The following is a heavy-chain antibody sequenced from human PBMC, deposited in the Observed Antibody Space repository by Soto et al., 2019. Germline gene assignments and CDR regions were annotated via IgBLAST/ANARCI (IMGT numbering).Heavy chain of an antibody. V-gene: IGHV4-34*01. J-gene: IGHJ4*02. Sequence: SETLSLTCAVYGGSFSGYYWSWIRQPPGKGLEWIGEINHSGSTNYNPSLKSRVTISVDTSKNQFSLKLSSMTAADTAVYYCARGRPPLSSGYPYYFDYWGQGTLVTVSS. CDR3: ARGRPPLSSGYPYYFDY. CDR2: INHSGST. CDR1: GGSFSGYY. D-gene: IGHD3-22*01.